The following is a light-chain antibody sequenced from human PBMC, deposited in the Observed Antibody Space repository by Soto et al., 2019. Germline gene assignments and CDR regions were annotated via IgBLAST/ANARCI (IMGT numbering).Light chain of an antibody. J-gene: IGLJ2*01. Sequence: QSVLTQPASVSGSPGQSITISCTGTSSDIGAYNFVYWYQQHPGKAPKLMLYDVNIRPSGVSNRFSGSKSGNTASLTISGIQAEDEADYYCTSWTTSTTMIFGGGTKLTVL. CDR2: DVN. CDR3: TSWTTSTTMI. V-gene: IGLV2-14*03. CDR1: SSDIGAYNF.